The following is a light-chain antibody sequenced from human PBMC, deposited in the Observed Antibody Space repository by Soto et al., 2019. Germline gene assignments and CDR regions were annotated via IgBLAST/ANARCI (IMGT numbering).Light chain of an antibody. CDR1: SSDVGGYNY. CDR3: CSYAGIHVV. V-gene: IGLV2-11*01. J-gene: IGLJ2*01. CDR2: DVS. Sequence: QSALTQPRSVSGSPGQSVTISCTGTSSDVGGYNYVSWYQQHPGKAPKLMTYDVSKRPSGVPDRFSGSKSGNTASLTISGLQAEDEADYYCCSYAGIHVVFGGGTKLTVL.